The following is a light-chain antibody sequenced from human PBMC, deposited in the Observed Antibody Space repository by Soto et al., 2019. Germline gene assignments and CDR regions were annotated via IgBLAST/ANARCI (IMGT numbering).Light chain of an antibody. CDR1: SSNIGRNT. Sequence: QSVLTQPPSASGTPGQRVTISCSGSSSNIGRNTVNWYQQLPGTAPKLLIYSNNQRPSGVPDRFSASKSGSSASLAISGLQSEDEADYYCAAWGDSLNGVVFGGGTKLTVL. CDR3: AAWGDSLNGVV. J-gene: IGLJ2*01. V-gene: IGLV1-44*01. CDR2: SNN.